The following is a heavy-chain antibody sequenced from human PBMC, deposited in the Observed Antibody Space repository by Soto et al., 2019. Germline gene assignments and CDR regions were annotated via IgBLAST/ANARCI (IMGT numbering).Heavy chain of an antibody. D-gene: IGHD1-1*01. V-gene: IGHV4-31*03. CDR3: ARAPIPNWNYYGMDV. J-gene: IGHJ6*02. CDR2: IYYSGST. CDR1: GGSVNSGGYH. Sequence: SETVSLTCTVSGGSVNSGGYHWSWIRQHPGKGLEWIGDIYYSGSTYYNPSLKSRVTISIDTSTNHFSLHLSALTAADKAVYYCARAPIPNWNYYGMDVWGQGTTVTVSS.